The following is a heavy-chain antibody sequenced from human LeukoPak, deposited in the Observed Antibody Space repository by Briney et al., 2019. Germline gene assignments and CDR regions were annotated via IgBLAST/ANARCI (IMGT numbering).Heavy chain of an antibody. J-gene: IGHJ5*02. CDR2: INLGDSDT. D-gene: IGHD1-26*01. Sequence: GEPLKISCEASGHSFTNHWIGWVRQMPGKGLEWMGIINLGDSDTKYSPSFQGQVTISLDKSISTAYLQWRSLKASDTAMYYCARRRYSGSPNWFDPWGQGTLVTVSS. V-gene: IGHV5-51*01. CDR3: ARRRYSGSPNWFDP. CDR1: GHSFTNHW.